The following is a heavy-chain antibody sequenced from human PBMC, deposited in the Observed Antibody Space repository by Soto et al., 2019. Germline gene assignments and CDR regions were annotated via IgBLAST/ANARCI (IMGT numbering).Heavy chain of an antibody. Sequence: QVQLVQSGAEVKNPGASVKVSCKTSGYTCTNFGLSWVRQAPGQGLEWMGWISAYNGNTNYAQNVQGRVTMTTDTSPSTAHLELRRLRSDDTAVYYCARGGTPIGYWGQGTLVTVSS. CDR1: GYTCTNFG. J-gene: IGHJ4*02. D-gene: IGHD3-16*01. CDR2: ISAYNGNT. V-gene: IGHV1-18*01. CDR3: ARGGTPIGY.